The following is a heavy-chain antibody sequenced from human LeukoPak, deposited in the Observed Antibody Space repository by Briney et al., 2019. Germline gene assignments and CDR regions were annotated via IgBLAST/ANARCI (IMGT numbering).Heavy chain of an antibody. CDR2: IYYSGST. CDR1: GGSISSSSYY. Sequence: SETLSLTCTVSGGSISSSSYYWGWLRQPPGKGLEWIGSIYYSGSTYYNPSLKSRVTISVDTSKNQFSLKLSSVTAADTAVYYCARHLFFRDMITFGGGRPYYFDYWGQGTLVTVSS. D-gene: IGHD3-16*01. CDR3: ARHLFFRDMITFGGGRPYYFDY. J-gene: IGHJ4*02. V-gene: IGHV4-39*01.